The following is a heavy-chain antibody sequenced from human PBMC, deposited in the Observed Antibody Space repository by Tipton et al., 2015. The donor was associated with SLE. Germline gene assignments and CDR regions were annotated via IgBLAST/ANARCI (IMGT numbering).Heavy chain of an antibody. CDR1: GDYINSQY. J-gene: IGHJ4*02. D-gene: IGHD2-15*01. Sequence: TLSLTCNVSGDYINSQYWSWIRQPPGKRLEWIANIYHNGDTNYSPSLKSRATISIDTSKNRFSLKLTSVTTADTAVYYCARGSGESFYNSWGQGTRVSVSS. CDR3: ARGSGESFYNS. V-gene: IGHV4-59*11. CDR2: IYHNGDT.